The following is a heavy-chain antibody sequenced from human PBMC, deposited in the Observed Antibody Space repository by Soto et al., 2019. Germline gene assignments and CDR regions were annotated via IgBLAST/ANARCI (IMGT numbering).Heavy chain of an antibody. CDR3: ARRGYYYDSSGYYLAQIDY. CDR1: GYSFTSYW. J-gene: IGHJ4*02. D-gene: IGHD3-22*01. CDR2: IYPGDSDT. Sequence: PGESLKISCKGSGYSFTSYWIGWVRQMPGKGLEWMGIIYPGDSDTRYSPSFQGQVTTSADKSISTAYLQWSSLKASDTAMYYCARRGYYYDSSGYYLAQIDYWGQGTLVTVSS. V-gene: IGHV5-51*01.